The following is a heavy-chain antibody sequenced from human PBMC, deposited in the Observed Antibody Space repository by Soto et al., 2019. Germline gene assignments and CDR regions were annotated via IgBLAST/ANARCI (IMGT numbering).Heavy chain of an antibody. V-gene: IGHV3-30*03. Sequence: QVQLVESGGGVVQPGRSLKLSCTVAGFTFSSYGMHWVRQAPGKGLEWVAAISRDGSKIFYVDSVQGRFSISRDNSKNTLYRQMNSLRAEDTAVYYCARDVFHDNSALLSNRFDSWGQGTLVTVSS. J-gene: IGHJ5*01. CDR2: ISRDGSKI. CDR1: GFTFSSYG. CDR3: ARDVFHDNSALLSNRFDS. D-gene: IGHD3-22*01.